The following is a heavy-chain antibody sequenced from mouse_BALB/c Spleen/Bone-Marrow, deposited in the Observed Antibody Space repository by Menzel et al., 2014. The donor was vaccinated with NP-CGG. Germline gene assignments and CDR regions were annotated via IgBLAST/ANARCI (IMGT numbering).Heavy chain of an antibody. CDR3: TRSGTSWLRRSWYFDV. V-gene: IGHV1S81*02. Sequence: QVQLQQSGAELVKPGASVKLSCKASGYTFTSYYMYWVKQRPGQGLEWIGEINPSNGGTNFNEKFRSKATLTVDKSSSTAYMQLSSLTFEDSAVYYCTRSGTSWLRRSWYFDVWGAGTTVTVSS. CDR2: INPSNGGT. D-gene: IGHD2-2*01. J-gene: IGHJ1*01. CDR1: GYTFTSYY.